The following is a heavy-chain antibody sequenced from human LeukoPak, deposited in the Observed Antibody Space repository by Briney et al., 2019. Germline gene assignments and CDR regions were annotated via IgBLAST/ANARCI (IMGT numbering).Heavy chain of an antibody. D-gene: IGHD1-20*01. Sequence: GGSLRLSCAASGFTFSGSGMHWVRQAPGKGLEWVAFIRNDGTNKYYAGSVKGRFTISRDNSKNTLYLQMNSLRAEDTAVYYCAKGTSYNWNDGWFDPWGNGILVTVSS. J-gene: IGHJ5*02. CDR3: AKGTSYNWNDGWFDP. CDR1: GFTFSGSG. CDR2: IRNDGTNK. V-gene: IGHV3-30*02.